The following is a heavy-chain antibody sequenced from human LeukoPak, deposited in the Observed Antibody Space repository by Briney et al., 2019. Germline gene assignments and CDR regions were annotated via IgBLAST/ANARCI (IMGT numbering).Heavy chain of an antibody. J-gene: IGHJ3*02. V-gene: IGHV3-21*01. CDR3: I. CDR2: ISSFGSYI. Sequence: KTGGSLRLSCAASRFTLSSYSMNWVRQAPGKGLEWVSSISSFGSYIYYADSVKGRFTISRDNAKNSLYFYCARVPPRIRGGTLDIWGQGTMVTVSS. CDR1: RFTLSSYS. D-gene: IGHD2-15*01.